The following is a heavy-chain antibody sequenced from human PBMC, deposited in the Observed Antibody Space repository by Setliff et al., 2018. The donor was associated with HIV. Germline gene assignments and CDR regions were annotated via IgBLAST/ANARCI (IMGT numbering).Heavy chain of an antibody. CDR1: GGSISSGAYF. CDR2: IYYSGST. CDR3: ARDTQYIGYVGYFDL. Sequence: KPSETLSLTCTVSGGSISSGAYFWSWIRQHPGKGLEWIGYIYYSGSTYYNPSLKSRVTISVDTSKNQFSLKVSSVTAADTALYYCARDTQYIGYVGYFDLWGRGTLVTVSS. V-gene: IGHV4-31*03. J-gene: IGHJ2*01. D-gene: IGHD5-12*01.